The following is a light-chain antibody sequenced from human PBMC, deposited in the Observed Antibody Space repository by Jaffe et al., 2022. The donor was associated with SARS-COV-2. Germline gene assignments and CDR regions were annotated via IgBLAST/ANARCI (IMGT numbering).Light chain of an antibody. CDR1: QSVRANH. J-gene: IGKJ3*01. Sequence: EIVLTQAPGTLSLSPGERATLSCRASQSVRANHLAWYQQKPGQAPRPLIFGASIRATGIPDRFSGSGSGADFTLTISRLEPEDFAVYYCQQYGSSVTFGPGTKVDIK. V-gene: IGKV3-20*01. CDR3: QQYGSSVT. CDR2: GAS.